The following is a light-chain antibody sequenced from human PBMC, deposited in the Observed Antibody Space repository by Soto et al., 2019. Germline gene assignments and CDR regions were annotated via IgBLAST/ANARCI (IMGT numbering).Light chain of an antibody. V-gene: IGLV2-8*01. CDR1: SSDVGGYNY. CDR3: CSYAGSNNLI. CDR2: EVS. J-gene: IGLJ1*01. Sequence: QSVLTQPASVSGSPGQSITISCTGTSSDVGGYNYVSWYQQHPGKAPKLMIFEVSKRPSGVPDRFSGSKSGNTASLTVSGLQAEDEADYYCCSYAGSNNLIFGTGTKVTVL.